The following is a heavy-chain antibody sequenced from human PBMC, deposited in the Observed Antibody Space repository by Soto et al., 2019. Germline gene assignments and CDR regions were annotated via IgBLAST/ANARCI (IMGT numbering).Heavy chain of an antibody. CDR3: ARGGYLWFGELLNRFSYYYMDV. CDR2: INPSGGST. J-gene: IGHJ6*03. CDR1: GYTFTSYY. D-gene: IGHD3-10*01. Sequence: GASVKVSCKASGYTFTSYYMHWVRQAPGQGLEWMGIINPSGGSTSYAQKFQGRVTMTRDTSTSTVYMELSGLRSEDTAVYYCARGGYLWFGELLNRFSYYYMDVWGKGTTVTVSS. V-gene: IGHV1-46*01.